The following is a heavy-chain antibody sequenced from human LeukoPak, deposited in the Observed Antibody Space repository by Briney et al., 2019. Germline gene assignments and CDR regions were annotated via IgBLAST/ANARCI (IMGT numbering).Heavy chain of an antibody. CDR1: GFSFSSYS. CDR2: IAYTGTI. V-gene: IGHV3-48*01. J-gene: IGHJ4*02. CDR3: ARDPHSLDY. Sequence: GGSLRLSCTASGFSFSSYSMNWVRRAPGKGLEWVVYIAYTGTIHYADSVRGRFAISRDNAKSSLFLQLNSLRAEDTAVYYCARDPHSLDYWGQGTLVTVSS.